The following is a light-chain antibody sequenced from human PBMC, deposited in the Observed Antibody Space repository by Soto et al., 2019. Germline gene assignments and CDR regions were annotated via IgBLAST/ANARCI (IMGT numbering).Light chain of an antibody. V-gene: IGKV3-15*01. J-gene: IGKJ1*01. Sequence: EIVMTQSPATLSVSPGERATPSCRASQSVSSSLAWYQKKPGQAPRLLIYGASTRATGIPARFSGSGSGTEFTLTISSLQSEDFAVYYCQQYSNWWTFGQGTRVEIK. CDR1: QSVSSS. CDR3: QQYSNWWT. CDR2: GAS.